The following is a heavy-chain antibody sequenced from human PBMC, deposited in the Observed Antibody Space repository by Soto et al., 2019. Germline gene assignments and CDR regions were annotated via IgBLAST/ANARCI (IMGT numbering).Heavy chain of an antibody. CDR3: ARYKSNYYYGMDV. Sequence: ASETLSLTCTVSGGSISSYYWSWIRQPPGKGLEWIGYIYYSGITNYNPSIKSRVNKSVNTSKNQIPLKLSTVNAADTAVYYCARYKSNYYYGMDVWGQGTTVTVSS. J-gene: IGHJ6*02. CDR1: GGSISSYY. CDR2: IYYSGIT. D-gene: IGHD1-20*01. V-gene: IGHV4-59*01.